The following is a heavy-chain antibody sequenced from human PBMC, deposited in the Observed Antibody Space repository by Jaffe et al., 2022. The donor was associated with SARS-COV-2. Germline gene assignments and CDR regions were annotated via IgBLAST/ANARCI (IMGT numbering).Heavy chain of an antibody. CDR1: GFTFSSYA. J-gene: IGHJ6*02. CDR3: AKGPLRYGGNFEVYYGMDV. D-gene: IGHD2-21*02. CDR2: ISGSGGST. Sequence: EVQLLESGGGLVQPGGSLRLSCAASGFTFSSYAMSWVRQAPGKGLEWVSAISGSGGSTYYADSVKGRFTISRDNSKNTLYLQMNSLRAEDTAVYYCAKGPLRYGGNFEVYYGMDVWGQGTTVTVSS. V-gene: IGHV3-23*01.